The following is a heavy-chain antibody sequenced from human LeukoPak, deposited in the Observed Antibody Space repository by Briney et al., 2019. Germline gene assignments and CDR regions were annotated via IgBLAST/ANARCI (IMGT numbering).Heavy chain of an antibody. CDR3: ASSSGDPDAFDI. D-gene: IGHD3-10*01. CDR1: GFTFHSCS. CDR2: ISDSSSSI. J-gene: IGHJ3*02. Sequence: PGGSLRLSCAASGFTFHSCSMNWVRQAPGKGLEWVSSISDSSSSIYYADSVKGRFTISRDNAKNSLYLQMNTLGAEDTAVYYCASSSGDPDAFDIWGPGTMVTVSS. V-gene: IGHV3-21*01.